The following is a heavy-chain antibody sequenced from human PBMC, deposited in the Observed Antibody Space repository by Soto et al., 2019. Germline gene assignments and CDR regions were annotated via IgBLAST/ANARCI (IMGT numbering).Heavy chain of an antibody. D-gene: IGHD6-13*01. J-gene: IGHJ2*01. CDR2: IASDGSYE. V-gene: IGHV3-33*08. Sequence: QEQLVESGGGVVQPGRSLRLSCAASGFTFNSYGMHWVRQAPGKGLEWVAVIASDGSYEYYADSVKGRFTISRDNSKNLLYLQMNSLRDDAPPVYYCATDKYTSSSQLYWYFDIWGRGTLVTVSS. CDR1: GFTFNSYG. CDR3: ATDKYTSSSQLYWYFDI.